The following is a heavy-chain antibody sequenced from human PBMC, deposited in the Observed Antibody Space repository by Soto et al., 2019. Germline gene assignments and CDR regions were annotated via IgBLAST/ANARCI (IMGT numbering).Heavy chain of an antibody. V-gene: IGHV3-15*01. CDR3: TTDGHYYDILTGYSFNDY. Sequence: GGSLRLSCAASGFTFSNAWMSWVRQAPGKGLEWVGRIKSKTDGGTTDYAAPVKGRFTISRDDSKNTLYLQMNGLKTEDTAVYYCTTDGHYYDILTGYSFNDYWGQGTLVTVSS. D-gene: IGHD3-9*01. CDR2: IKSKTDGGTT. J-gene: IGHJ4*02. CDR1: GFTFSNAW.